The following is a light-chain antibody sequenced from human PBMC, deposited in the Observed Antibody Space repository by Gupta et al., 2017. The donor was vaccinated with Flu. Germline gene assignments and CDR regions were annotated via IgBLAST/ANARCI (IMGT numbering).Light chain of an antibody. J-gene: IGKJ4*01. CDR3: QQYGSSLFLT. CDR1: QSVSSTY. CDR2: GAS. Sequence: TLSLSPGERATLSCRASQSVSSTYLAWYQQKPGQAPRLLIYGASSRATGIPDRFSGSGSGTDFTLTISRLEPEDFAVYYCQQYGSSLFLTFGGGTKVEIK. V-gene: IGKV3-20*01.